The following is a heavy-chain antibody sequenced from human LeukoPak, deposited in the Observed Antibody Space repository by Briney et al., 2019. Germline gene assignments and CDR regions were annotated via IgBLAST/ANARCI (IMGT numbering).Heavy chain of an antibody. Sequence: PSETLSLTCTVSGGSISNYYWSWIRQPPGKGLEWIGYIHYSGSNNYNPSRKSRVTIPVDTSMNQFSLKLSSVTAADTAVYYCARGGWSLDLWGRGTLGTVS. J-gene: IGHJ2*01. CDR3: ARGGWSLDL. CDR2: IHYSGSN. CDR1: GGSISNYY. V-gene: IGHV4-59*01. D-gene: IGHD3-16*01.